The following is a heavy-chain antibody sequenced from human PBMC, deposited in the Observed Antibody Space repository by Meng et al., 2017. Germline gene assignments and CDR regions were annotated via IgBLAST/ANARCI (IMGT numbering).Heavy chain of an antibody. Sequence: QVRLPQWGAGLLKPSETLSLTCAVYGGSFSGYYWSWIRQPPGKGLEWIGEINHSGSTNYNPSLKSRVTMSLDTSKNQFSLRLSSVTAADTAVYYCARSHSVTIVAFDYWGQGTLVTVFS. CDR2: INHSGST. J-gene: IGHJ4*02. CDR3: ARSHSVTIVAFDY. CDR1: GGSFSGYY. D-gene: IGHD4-17*01. V-gene: IGHV4-34*01.